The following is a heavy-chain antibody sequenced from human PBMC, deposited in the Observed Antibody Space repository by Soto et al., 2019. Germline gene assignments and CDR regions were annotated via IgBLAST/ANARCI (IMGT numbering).Heavy chain of an antibody. CDR1: GGSVSNKTYY. Sequence: SETLSLTCSVSGGSVSNKTYYWSWIRQPPGKRLEWIGYVYYSGTTNYNPSLKSRVTISVDLSKNQFSLRLSSVTTADTALYYCAREIAVAGTHYFDYWGQGTLVTVSS. CDR3: AREIAVAGTHYFDY. V-gene: IGHV4-61*01. CDR2: VYYSGTT. D-gene: IGHD6-19*01. J-gene: IGHJ4*02.